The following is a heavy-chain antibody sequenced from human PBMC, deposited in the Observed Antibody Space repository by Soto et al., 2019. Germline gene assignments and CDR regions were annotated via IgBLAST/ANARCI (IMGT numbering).Heavy chain of an antibody. CDR2: IIPIFGTA. J-gene: IGHJ6*02. Sequence: QVQLVQSGAEVKKPGSSVKVSCKASGGTFSSYAISWVRQAPGQGLEWMGGIIPIFGTANYAQKFQGRVTSXXDXSXDTAYMELSSLRSEDTAVYYCARLPYSDYYYYGMDVWGQGTTVTVSS. CDR3: ARLPYSDYYYYGMDV. V-gene: IGHV1-69*12. CDR1: GGTFSSYA. D-gene: IGHD3-16*01.